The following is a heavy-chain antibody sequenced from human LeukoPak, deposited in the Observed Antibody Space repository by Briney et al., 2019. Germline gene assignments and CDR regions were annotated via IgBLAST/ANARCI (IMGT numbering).Heavy chain of an antibody. CDR1: GYTFTSYY. D-gene: IGHD3-10*01. J-gene: IGHJ5*02. Sequence: ASVKVSCKASGYTFTSYYMHWVRQAPGQGLEWMGIINPSGGSTSYAQKFQGRVTMTRDTSTSTVYMELSSLRSEDTAVYYCARGGITMVRGVMVWFDPWGQGTLVTVSS. V-gene: IGHV1-46*01. CDR3: ARGGITMVRGVMVWFDP. CDR2: INPSGGST.